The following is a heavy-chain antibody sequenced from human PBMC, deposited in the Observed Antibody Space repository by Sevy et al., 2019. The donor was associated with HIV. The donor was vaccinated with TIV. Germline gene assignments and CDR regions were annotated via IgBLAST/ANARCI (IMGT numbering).Heavy chain of an antibody. D-gene: IGHD5-18*01. Sequence: GGSLRLSCAASGFTVSSNYMSWVRQAPGKGLEWVSVIYSGGSTYYADSVKGRFTISRDNSKNTLNLQINSLRAEDTAVYYCASGGYSYGYTFFDYWGQGTLVTVSS. J-gene: IGHJ4*02. CDR2: IYSGGST. CDR1: GFTVSSNY. CDR3: ASGGYSYGYTFFDY. V-gene: IGHV3-53*01.